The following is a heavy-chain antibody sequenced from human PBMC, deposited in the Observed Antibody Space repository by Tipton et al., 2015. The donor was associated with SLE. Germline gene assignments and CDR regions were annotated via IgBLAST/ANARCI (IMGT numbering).Heavy chain of an antibody. D-gene: IGHD5/OR15-5a*01. CDR3: ARDWSTIYYGMDV. CDR1: GFTFSDYY. CDR2: ISSSGSTI. V-gene: IGHV3-11*01. Sequence: SLRLSCAASGFTFSDYYVSWIRQAPGKGLEWVSYISSSGSTIYYADSVKGRFTISRDNAKNSLYLQMNSLRAEDTAVYYCARDWSTIYYGMDVWGQGTTVPVSS. J-gene: IGHJ6*02.